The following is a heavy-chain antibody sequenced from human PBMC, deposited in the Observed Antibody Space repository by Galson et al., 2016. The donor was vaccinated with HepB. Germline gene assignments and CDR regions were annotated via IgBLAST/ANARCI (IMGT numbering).Heavy chain of an antibody. Sequence: SVKVSCKASGYTFTGHYIHWVRQAPGQGLEWMGWINPNGGGTNSAQKLHGRLTMTRDTSANTAHMELTSLRSDDTAIYYCARVGSSGWSNSYLDYWGQGTLVTVSS. D-gene: IGHD6-13*01. CDR2: INPNGGGT. CDR3: ARVGSSGWSNSYLDY. CDR1: GYTFTGHY. V-gene: IGHV1-2*02. J-gene: IGHJ4*02.